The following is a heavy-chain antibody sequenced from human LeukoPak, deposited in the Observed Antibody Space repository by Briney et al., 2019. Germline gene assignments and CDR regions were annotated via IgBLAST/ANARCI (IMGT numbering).Heavy chain of an antibody. J-gene: IGHJ4*02. Sequence: ASVKVSCMVSGDTLTALSMHWVRQAPGKGLEWMGGFHPEDGETIYAQKFQGRVTMTEDTSTDTAYMELSSLRSDDTAVYYCTTGKIYCSTSSCSDDYWGQGTLVTVSS. D-gene: IGHD6-13*01. CDR2: FHPEDGET. CDR3: TTGKIYCSTSSCSDDY. CDR1: GDTLTALS. V-gene: IGHV1-24*01.